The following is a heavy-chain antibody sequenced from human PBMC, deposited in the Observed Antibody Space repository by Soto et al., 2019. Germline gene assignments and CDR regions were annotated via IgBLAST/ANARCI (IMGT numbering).Heavy chain of an antibody. J-gene: IGHJ5*02. D-gene: IGHD2-2*01. V-gene: IGHV4-39*07. CDR3: ARGRIVVLPAARHNWFDP. Sequence: PSETLSLTCTVSGGSISSDSYYWGWIRQSPEKGLEWIASITYSGSTYYNPTLKSRVTISVDTSKNQFSLKLSSVTAADTAVYYFARGRIVVLPAARHNWFDPWGQGTLVTVSS. CDR1: GGSISSDSYY. CDR2: ITYSGST.